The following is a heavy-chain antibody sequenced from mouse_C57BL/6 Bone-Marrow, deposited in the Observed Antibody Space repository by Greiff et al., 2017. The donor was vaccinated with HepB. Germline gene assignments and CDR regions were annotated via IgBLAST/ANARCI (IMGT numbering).Heavy chain of an antibody. Sequence: QVQLQQPGAELVMPGASVKLSCKASGYTFTSYWMHWVKQRPGQGLEWIGEIDPSDSYTNYNQKFKGKSTLTVDKSSSTAYMQLSSLTSEDSAVYDCASGYDEGYYAMDYWGQGTSVTVSS. CDR3: ASGYDEGYYAMDY. J-gene: IGHJ4*01. CDR2: IDPSDSYT. CDR1: GYTFTSYW. D-gene: IGHD2-2*01. V-gene: IGHV1-69*01.